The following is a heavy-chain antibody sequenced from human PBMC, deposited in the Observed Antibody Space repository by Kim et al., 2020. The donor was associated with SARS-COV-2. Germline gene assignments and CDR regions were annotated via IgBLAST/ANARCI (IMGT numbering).Heavy chain of an antibody. CDR2: INHSGST. Sequence: SETLSLTCAVYGGSFSGNYWSWIRQPPGKGLEWIGEINHSGSTNYNPSLKSRVTISVDTSKNQFSLKLSSVTAADTAVYYCARGLGSGWHTGWGQGTLVT. J-gene: IGHJ4*02. V-gene: IGHV4-34*01. D-gene: IGHD6-19*01. CDR1: GGSFSGNY. CDR3: ARGLGSGWHTG.